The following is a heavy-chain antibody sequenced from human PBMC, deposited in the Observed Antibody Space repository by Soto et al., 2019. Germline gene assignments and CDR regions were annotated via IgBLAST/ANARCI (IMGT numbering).Heavy chain of an antibody. V-gene: IGHV4-31*03. CDR2: IYHSGKT. J-gene: IGHJ4*02. D-gene: IGHD2-2*01. CDR1: GGSISSAGYF. Sequence: PSDTLSLTCTVSGGSISSAGYFWSWIRQHTGKGLELIGNIYHSGKTFYNTSLQSRVTISVDTSKNQFSLKLRSVTAADTAVYYCAREVVSTSFFDXWGQGALVTVSX. CDR3: AREVVSTSFFDX.